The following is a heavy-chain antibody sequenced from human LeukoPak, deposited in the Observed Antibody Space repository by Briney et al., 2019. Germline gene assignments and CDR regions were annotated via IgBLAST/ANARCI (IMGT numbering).Heavy chain of an antibody. Sequence: ASVKVSCKVSGYSFTSNYIHWARQAPGQGLEWMGMIYPRDGSTSYAQRFQDRVTVTRDTSTSTVHMELSGLRSEDTAVYYCARDQEGFDYWGQGTLVTVSS. J-gene: IGHJ4*02. CDR2: IYPRDGST. CDR3: ARDQEGFDY. V-gene: IGHV1-46*01. CDR1: GYSFTSNY.